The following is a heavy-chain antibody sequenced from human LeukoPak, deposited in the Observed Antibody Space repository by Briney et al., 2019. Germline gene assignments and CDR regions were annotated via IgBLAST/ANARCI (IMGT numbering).Heavy chain of an antibody. D-gene: IGHD3-3*01. J-gene: IGHJ4*02. CDR2: INSDESST. CDR1: GFTFSNYW. Sequence: GGSLRLSCAASGFTFSNYWMHWVRQAPGKGLVWVSRINSDESSTSYADSVKGRLTISRDNAKNTLYLQMNSLRAEDTAVYYCAREYYDFWSGYYHYFDSWGQGTLVTVSS. CDR3: AREYYDFWSGYYHYFDS. V-gene: IGHV3-74*01.